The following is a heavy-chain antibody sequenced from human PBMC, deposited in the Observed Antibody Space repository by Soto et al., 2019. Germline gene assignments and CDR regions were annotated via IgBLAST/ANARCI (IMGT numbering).Heavy chain of an antibody. CDR2: IKQDGSEK. Sequence: GGSLRLSCAASGFTFSTYWMSWVRQAPGKGLEWVANIKQDGSEKYYVDSVKGRFTISRDNAKNSLYLQMNSLRSEDTALYYCARDPSVTAIGRADHWGQGTLVTVSS. J-gene: IGHJ4*02. V-gene: IGHV3-7*03. D-gene: IGHD5-18*01. CDR3: ARDPSVTAIGRADH. CDR1: GFTFSTYW.